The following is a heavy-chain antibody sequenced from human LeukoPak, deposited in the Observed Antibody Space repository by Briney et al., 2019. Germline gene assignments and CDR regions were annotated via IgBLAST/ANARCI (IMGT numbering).Heavy chain of an antibody. D-gene: IGHD2-15*01. CDR2: ISHDSGIK. V-gene: IGHV3-48*01. CDR1: GFTFSSYA. Sequence: GGSLRLSCAASGFTFSSYAMSWVRQAPGKGLEWIAYISHDSGIKYYADSVRGRFTISRDNAKNSLYLQMHSLGAEDTAVYYCVRDNPRCCGVVPANIDDYWGQGTLVTVSS. CDR3: VRDNPRCCGVVPANIDDY. J-gene: IGHJ4*02.